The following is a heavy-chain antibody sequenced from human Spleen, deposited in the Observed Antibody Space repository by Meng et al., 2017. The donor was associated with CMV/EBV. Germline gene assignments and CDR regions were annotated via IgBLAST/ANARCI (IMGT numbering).Heavy chain of an antibody. CDR1: GFTFSRYS. CDR3: AKEVILRFLEWTSMDV. Sequence: GESLKISCAASGFTFSRYSMNWVRQAPGKGLEWVSSISTSSTYIYYADSLKGRFTISRDNAKSSLYLQMNSLRAEDTAVYYCAKEVILRFLEWTSMDVWGQGTTVTVSS. CDR2: ISTSSTYI. J-gene: IGHJ6*02. D-gene: IGHD3-3*01. V-gene: IGHV3-21*01.